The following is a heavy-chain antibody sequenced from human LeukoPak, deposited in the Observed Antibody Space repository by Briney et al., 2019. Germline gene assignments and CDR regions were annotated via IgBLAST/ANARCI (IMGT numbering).Heavy chain of an antibody. J-gene: IGHJ5*02. V-gene: IGHV3-23*01. D-gene: IGHD6-13*01. CDR3: AKDPDSSSWYSHNWFDP. CDR1: GFTFYSYA. CDR2: ISDSGGST. Sequence: GGSLRLSCVASGFTFYSYAMHWVRQAPGQGLEWVSGISDSGGSTYIADSVRGRFTISRDNSKNTLYLQMNSLRAEDTAVYYCAKDPDSSSWYSHNWFDPWGQGTLVTVSS.